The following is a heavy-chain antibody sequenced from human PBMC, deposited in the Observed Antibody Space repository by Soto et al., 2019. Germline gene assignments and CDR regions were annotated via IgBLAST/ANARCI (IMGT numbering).Heavy chain of an antibody. V-gene: IGHV1-69*13. CDR1: GGTFSSYA. D-gene: IGHD2-8*01. CDR3: ARVRQDIALMVYAPSGYDAFDI. CDR2: IIPIFGTA. Sequence: ASVKVSCKHSGGTFSSYAISWVRQAPGQGLEWMGGIIPIFGTANYAQKFQGRVTITADESTSTAYMELSSLRSEDTAVYYCARVRQDIALMVYAPSGYDAFDIWGQGTMVTVSS. J-gene: IGHJ3*02.